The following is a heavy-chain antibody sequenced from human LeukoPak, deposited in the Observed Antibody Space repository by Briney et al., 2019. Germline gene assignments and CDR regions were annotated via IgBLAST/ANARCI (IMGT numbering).Heavy chain of an antibody. Sequence: ASVKVSCKASGYTFTGYYMHWVRQAPGQALEWMGWINPNSGGTNYAQKFQGGVTMTRDTSISTAYMELSRLRSDDTAVYYCARSGDDYGDYFDYWGQGTLVTVSS. J-gene: IGHJ4*02. CDR1: GYTFTGYY. D-gene: IGHD4-17*01. CDR3: ARSGDDYGDYFDY. CDR2: INPNSGGT. V-gene: IGHV1-2*02.